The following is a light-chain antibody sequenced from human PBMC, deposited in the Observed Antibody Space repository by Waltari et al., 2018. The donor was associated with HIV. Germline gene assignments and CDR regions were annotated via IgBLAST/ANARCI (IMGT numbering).Light chain of an antibody. CDR2: GAS. CDR1: QSLSSN. Sequence: EVVLTQSPATVSVSPGERATLSCRASQSLSSNLAWFQQRPGQAPRLLIYGASTRASGISARFSGTGSGTEFTLTISSLQSEDFVVYYCQQYDYRPLTFGGGTKVEIK. CDR3: QQYDYRPLT. J-gene: IGKJ4*01. V-gene: IGKV3-15*01.